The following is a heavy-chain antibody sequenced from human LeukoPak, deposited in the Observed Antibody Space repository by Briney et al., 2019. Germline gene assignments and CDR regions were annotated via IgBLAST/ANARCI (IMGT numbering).Heavy chain of an antibody. CDR1: RFTFSRYW. D-gene: IGHD2-21*01. Sequence: GGSLRLSCAASRFTFSRYWMSWVRQAPGKGLEWVSATSSSDSGTYYADSVRGRFTISRDNSKNTLYLHMKSLRAEDAAVYYCAKAPATSCRGAYCYPFDSWGQGTVVTVSS. V-gene: IGHV3-23*01. CDR2: TSSSDSGT. CDR3: AKAPATSCRGAYCYPFDS. J-gene: IGHJ4*02.